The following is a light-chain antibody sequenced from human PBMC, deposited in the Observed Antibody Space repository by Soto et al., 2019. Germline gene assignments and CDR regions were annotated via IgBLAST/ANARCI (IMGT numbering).Light chain of an antibody. CDR1: QSVGRNY. CDR3: QQYDKVPQT. V-gene: IGKV3-20*01. Sequence: EMVLTQSPGTLSLSPGERATLSCRASQSVGRNYLAWYEQKPGQAPRLLIHRISTRATGIPDRFSGSGSATDFTLTICRLEPEDSAVYYCQQYDKVPQTFGQGTRVEIK. J-gene: IGKJ1*01. CDR2: RIS.